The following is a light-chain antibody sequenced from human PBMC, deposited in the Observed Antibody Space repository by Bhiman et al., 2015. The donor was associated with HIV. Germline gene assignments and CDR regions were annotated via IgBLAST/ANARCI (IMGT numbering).Light chain of an antibody. Sequence: NFMLTQPHSVSESPGKTVTISCTRTSGSIAHNYVQWYQQRPGSSPTTVIYEDNQRPSGVPDRFSGSIDSSSNSASLTISGLKTEDEADYYCQSYDSSNMVFGGGTKLTVL. J-gene: IGLJ2*01. CDR1: SGSIAHNY. V-gene: IGLV6-57*01. CDR2: EDN. CDR3: QSYDSSNMV.